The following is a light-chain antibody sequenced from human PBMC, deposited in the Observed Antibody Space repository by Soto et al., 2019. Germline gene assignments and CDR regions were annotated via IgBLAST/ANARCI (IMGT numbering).Light chain of an antibody. CDR1: SSDVGRYNR. J-gene: IGLJ2*01. Sequence: QSALTQPPSVSGSPGQSVTISCTGTSSDVGRYNRVSWYQQPPGTAPKLMIYEVSNRPSWVPDRFSGSKSGNTASLTISGLQAEDEADYYCSSYTSSSTLLFGGGTKLTVL. V-gene: IGLV2-18*02. CDR3: SSYTSSSTLL. CDR2: EVS.